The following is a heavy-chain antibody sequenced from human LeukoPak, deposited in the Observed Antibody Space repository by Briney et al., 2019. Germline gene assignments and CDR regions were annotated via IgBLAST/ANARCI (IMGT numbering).Heavy chain of an antibody. CDR3: ADDKGAFDY. Sequence: PSETLSLTCTVSGGSISSSSYYWGWIRQPPGKGLEWIGSIYYSGSTYYNPSLKSRVTISVDTPKNQFSLKLSSVTAADTAVYYCADDKGAFDYWGQGTLVTVSS. CDR1: GGSISSSSYY. V-gene: IGHV4-39*07. CDR2: IYYSGST. D-gene: IGHD3-16*01. J-gene: IGHJ4*02.